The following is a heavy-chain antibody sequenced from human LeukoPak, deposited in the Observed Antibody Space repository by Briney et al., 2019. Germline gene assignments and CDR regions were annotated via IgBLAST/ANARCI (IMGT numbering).Heavy chain of an antibody. CDR3: ARDRPLELGVGIHAFDI. V-gene: IGHV4-4*02. Sequence: SETLSLTCAVSGVSISSSNWWSWVRQPPGKGLEWIGEIYHSGSTNYNPSLKSRVTISVDKSKNQFSLKLSSVTAADTAVYYCARDRPLELGVGIHAFDIWGQGTMVTVSS. CDR1: GVSISSSNW. J-gene: IGHJ3*02. CDR2: IYHSGST. D-gene: IGHD1-7*01.